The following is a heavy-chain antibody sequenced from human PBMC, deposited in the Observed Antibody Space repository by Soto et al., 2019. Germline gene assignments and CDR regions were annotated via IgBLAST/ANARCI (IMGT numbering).Heavy chain of an antibody. Sequence: GGSLRLSCAASGFTFSSYAMHWVRQAPGKGLEYVSAISSNGGSTHYADSVKGRFTISRDNSKNTLYLQMGSLRAEDMAVYYCARGGIAARPSAFDIWGQGTMVTVSS. J-gene: IGHJ3*02. V-gene: IGHV3-64*02. CDR3: ARGGIAARPSAFDI. CDR2: ISSNGGST. D-gene: IGHD6-6*01. CDR1: GFTFSSYA.